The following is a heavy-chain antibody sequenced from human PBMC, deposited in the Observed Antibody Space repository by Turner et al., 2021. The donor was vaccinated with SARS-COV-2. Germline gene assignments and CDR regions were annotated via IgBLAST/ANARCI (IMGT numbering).Heavy chain of an antibody. V-gene: IGHV4-59*01. CDR1: GGSISSYY. D-gene: IGHD3-3*01. CDR3: ARVNYDFWSGYYRGWFDP. J-gene: IGHJ5*02. Sequence: QVQLQESGPGLVKPSETLSLTCTVSGGSISSYYWSWIRQPPGKGLEWIGYIYYSGSTNYNPSLKSRVTISVDTSKNQFSLKLSSVTAADTAVYYWARVNYDFWSGYYRGWFDPWGQGTLVTVSS. CDR2: IYYSGST.